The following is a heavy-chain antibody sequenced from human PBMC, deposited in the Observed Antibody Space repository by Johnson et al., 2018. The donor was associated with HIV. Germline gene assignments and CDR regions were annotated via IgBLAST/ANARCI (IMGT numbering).Heavy chain of an antibody. CDR3: ARDGIVNGDDAATYAFDI. J-gene: IGHJ3*02. D-gene: IGHD4-17*01. Sequence: QVQLVESGGGVVQPGRSLRLSCAASGFTFSSYAMHWVRQAPGKGLEWVAVISYDGSNKYYADSVKGRFTISRDNSNNTLYLQMNSLRAEDTAVYYCARDGIVNGDDAATYAFDIWGQGTMVTVSS. CDR2: ISYDGSNK. CDR1: GFTFSSYA. V-gene: IGHV3-30-3*01.